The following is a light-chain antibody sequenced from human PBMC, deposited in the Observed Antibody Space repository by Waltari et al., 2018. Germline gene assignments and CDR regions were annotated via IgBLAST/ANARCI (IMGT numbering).Light chain of an antibody. CDR1: RTLLYREGKTY. V-gene: IGKV2D-29*01. J-gene: IGKJ1*01. CDR2: EVS. Sequence: DIVITQTPLSLSVTPGQPSSISSRSSRTLLYREGKTYVYLDLQKPGQPPQLLIYEVSNRLSGVPDRFSGSGSGTDFTLKISRVEAWDVGFYYCMQTIQPRTFGQGTKVEIK. CDR3: MQTIQPRT.